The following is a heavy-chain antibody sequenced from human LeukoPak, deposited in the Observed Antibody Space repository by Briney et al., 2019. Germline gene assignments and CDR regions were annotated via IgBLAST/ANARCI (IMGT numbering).Heavy chain of an antibody. CDR2: IYSNGGVT. D-gene: IGHD6-13*01. V-gene: IGHV3-64D*09. CDR3: VKDVSSTYYYFDY. CDR1: GFTFSRYA. J-gene: IGHJ4*02. Sequence: GGSLRLSCSASGFTFSRYARHWVRQAPGKGLEYVSAIYSNGGVTYYADSVEGRFTISRDNSRHTLNLEMSSLSVEGTAMYYCVKDVSSTYYYFDYWGQGTLVSVCS.